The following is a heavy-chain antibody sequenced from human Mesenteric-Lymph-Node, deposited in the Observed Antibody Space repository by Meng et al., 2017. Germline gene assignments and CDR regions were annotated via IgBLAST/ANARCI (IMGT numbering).Heavy chain of an antibody. D-gene: IGHD4-17*01. CDR2: IHHSGSA. Sequence: QVQGEDSGPGGVEPSPPRSLTCTVSGGSMSSGNYYWSWIRQPPGKGLEWIGYIHHSGSAYYNPSLKSRVTISVDTSKNQFSLKLSSVTAADTAVYYCARGRGYGDYGSLYWGQGTLVTVFS. V-gene: IGHV4-30-4*01. CDR1: GGSMSSGNYY. CDR3: ARGRGYGDYGSLY. J-gene: IGHJ4*02.